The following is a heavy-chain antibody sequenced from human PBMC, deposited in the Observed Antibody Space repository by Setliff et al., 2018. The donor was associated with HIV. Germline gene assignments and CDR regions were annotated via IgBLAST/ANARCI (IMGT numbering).Heavy chain of an antibody. V-gene: IGHV4-4*07. J-gene: IGHJ4*02. CDR2: MHTSGNT. CDR3: ARDQKGYSYGYFDS. D-gene: IGHD5-18*01. CDR1: GDSISGYY. Sequence: SETLSLTCTSSGDSISGYYWSWIRQPAEKGLEWIGRMHTSGNTNYNPSLKSRVTMSVDTSKNQFSLRLSSVTAADTAVYYCARDQKGYSYGYFDSWGQGTLVTV.